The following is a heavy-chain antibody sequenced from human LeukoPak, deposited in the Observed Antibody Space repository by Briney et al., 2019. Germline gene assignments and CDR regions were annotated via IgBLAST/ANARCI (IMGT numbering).Heavy chain of an antibody. J-gene: IGHJ2*01. CDR2: IYSGGST. V-gene: IGHV3-53*01. CDR1: GFTVSSNY. CDR3: ARAKAAVVTSNWYFDL. Sequence: GGSLRLSCAASGFTVSSNYMSWVRQAPGKGLEWVSVIYSGGSTYYADSVKGRFTISRDNSKNTLYLQMNSLRAEDTAVYYCARAKAAVVTSNWYFDLWGRGTLVTVSS. D-gene: IGHD4-23*01.